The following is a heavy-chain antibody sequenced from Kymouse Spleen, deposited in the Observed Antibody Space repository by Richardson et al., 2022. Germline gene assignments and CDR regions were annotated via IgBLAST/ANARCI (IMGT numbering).Heavy chain of an antibody. V-gene: IGHV4-39*01. CDR1: GGSISSSSYY. CDR3: ARRGSGSSWFDP. J-gene: IGHJ5*02. D-gene: IGHD3-10*01. Sequence: QLQLQESGPGLVKPSETLSLTCTVSGGSISSSSYYWGWIRQPPGKGLEWIGSIYYSGSTYYNPSLKSRVTISVDTSKNQFSLKLSSVTAADTAVYYCARRGSGSSWFDPWGQGTLVTVSS. CDR2: IYYSGST.